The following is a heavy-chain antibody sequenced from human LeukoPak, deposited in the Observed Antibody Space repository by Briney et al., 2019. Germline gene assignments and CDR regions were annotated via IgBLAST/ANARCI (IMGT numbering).Heavy chain of an antibody. V-gene: IGHV5-51*01. D-gene: IGHD6-19*01. Sequence: GESLKISCKGSGYPFTSYWIGWVRQMPGKSLEWMGIIYPGDSDTRYSPSFQGQVIISADKSISTAYLQWSSLKASDTAMYYCARQVAYTSGRTFDFWGQGTLVTVSS. J-gene: IGHJ4*02. CDR3: ARQVAYTSGRTFDF. CDR1: GYPFTSYW. CDR2: IYPGDSDT.